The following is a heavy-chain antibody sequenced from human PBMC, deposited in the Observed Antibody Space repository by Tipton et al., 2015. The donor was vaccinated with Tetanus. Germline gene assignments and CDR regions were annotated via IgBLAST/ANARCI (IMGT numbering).Heavy chain of an antibody. V-gene: IGHV4-4*02. CDR1: GGSISSSNW. D-gene: IGHD6-19*01. CDR2: IYHTGGT. J-gene: IGHJ4*02. CDR3: ARERVNLAVAAGFDY. Sequence: TLSLTCAVSGGSISSSNWWSWVRQPPGKGLEWIGEIYHTGGTNYNPSLKSRVTILVDKSKNQFSLKLSSVTAADTAVYYCARERVNLAVAAGFDYWGQGTLVTVSS.